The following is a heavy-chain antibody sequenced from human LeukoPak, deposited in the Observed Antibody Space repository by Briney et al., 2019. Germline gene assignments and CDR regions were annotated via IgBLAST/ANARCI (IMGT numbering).Heavy chain of an antibody. V-gene: IGHV4-59*12. CDR1: GGSISSYY. CDR2: IYYSGST. J-gene: IGHJ3*02. Sequence: SETLSLTCTVSGGSISSYYWSWIRQPPGKGLEWIGYIYYSGSTNYNPSLKGRVTISVDTSKNQFSLKLSSVTAADTAVYYCARDSSSSLAFDIWGQGTMVTVSS. D-gene: IGHD6-6*01. CDR3: ARDSSSSLAFDI.